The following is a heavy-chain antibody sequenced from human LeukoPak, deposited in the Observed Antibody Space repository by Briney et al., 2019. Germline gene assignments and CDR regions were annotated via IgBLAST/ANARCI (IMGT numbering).Heavy chain of an antibody. J-gene: IGHJ6*03. D-gene: IGHD2-21*01. CDR3: ARSRRGFRAYYYYYMDV. CDR2: INHSGST. CDR1: GGSFSGYY. Sequence: SETLSLTCAVYGGSFSGYYWSWIRQPPGKGLEWIGEINHSGSTNYNPSLKSRVTISVDTSKNQFSLKLSSVTAADTAVYYCARSRRGFRAYYYYYMDVWGKGTTVTVSS. V-gene: IGHV4-34*01.